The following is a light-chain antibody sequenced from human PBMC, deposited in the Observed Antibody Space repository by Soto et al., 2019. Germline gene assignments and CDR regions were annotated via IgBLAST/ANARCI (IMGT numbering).Light chain of an antibody. Sequence: EIVLTQSPGTLSLSPGERATLSCRASQSVSSSYLAWYQQKPGQAPRLLIYGASSRATGIPDRFSGSGSGTEFTLTISRLEPEDSAVYYCQQYGSSPEAFGQGTRLEIK. J-gene: IGKJ5*01. CDR1: QSVSSSY. CDR2: GAS. CDR3: QQYGSSPEA. V-gene: IGKV3-20*01.